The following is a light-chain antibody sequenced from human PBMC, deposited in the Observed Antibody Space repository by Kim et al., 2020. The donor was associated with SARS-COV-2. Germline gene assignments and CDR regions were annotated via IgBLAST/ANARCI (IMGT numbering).Light chain of an antibody. CDR1: QSVGGN. V-gene: IGKV3D-15*01. J-gene: IGKJ4*01. CDR2: GAS. CDR3: QYWDNWCA. Sequence: EIVMTQSPATLSVSPGERATLSCRASQSVGGNLAWYQQKPGQAPRILIYGASIRATGVPARFTGSGSGTEFTLTISSLHSEDFATYYCQYWDNWCAFGGGTKVDI.